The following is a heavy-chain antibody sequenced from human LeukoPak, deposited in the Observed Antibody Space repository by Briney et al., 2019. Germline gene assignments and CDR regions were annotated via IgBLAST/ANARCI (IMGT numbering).Heavy chain of an antibody. Sequence: SETLSLTCTVSGGSISSGSYYWSWIRQPAGKGLEWIGRIYTSGSTNYNPSLKSRVTISVDTSKNQFSLKLNSVTAADTAVYYCARFTFGYSSGWNFDYWGQGTLVTVSS. D-gene: IGHD6-19*01. V-gene: IGHV4-61*02. CDR1: GGSISSGSYY. J-gene: IGHJ4*02. CDR2: IYTSGST. CDR3: ARFTFGYSSGWNFDY.